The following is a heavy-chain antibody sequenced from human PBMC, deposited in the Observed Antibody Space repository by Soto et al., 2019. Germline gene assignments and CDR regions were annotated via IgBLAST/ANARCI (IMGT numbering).Heavy chain of an antibody. D-gene: IGHD6-19*01. Sequence: VQLVESGGGVVQPGTSLRLSCAASGFTVGDYAMHWVRQAPGKGLEWVAVIWYDARQEDYVDSVKGRFIISRDNFRNRLYLEMNSLRVEDTAMYYCAKERRGWYHETWGQGTLVIVSS. CDR2: IWYDARQE. V-gene: IGHV3-30*18. CDR1: GFTVGDYA. CDR3: AKERRGWYHET. J-gene: IGHJ4*02.